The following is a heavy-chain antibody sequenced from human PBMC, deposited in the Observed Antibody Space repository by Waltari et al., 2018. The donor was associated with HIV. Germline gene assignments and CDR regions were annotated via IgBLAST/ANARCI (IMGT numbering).Heavy chain of an antibody. Sequence: EVQLVESGGGWFQPGGSLTRTCEASGFPFPFYCFSWGRQAPGKGVGWVAKINNGGTEIHYGDSVRGRCTISRDNGKTSVFLQMDNLSVEDTAVYYCATTHGSGDYDNDFDYWGQGTLV. D-gene: IGHD3-10*01. V-gene: IGHV3-7*01. CDR2: INNGGTEI. CDR3: ATTHGSGDYDNDFDY. J-gene: IGHJ4*02. CDR1: GFPFPFYC.